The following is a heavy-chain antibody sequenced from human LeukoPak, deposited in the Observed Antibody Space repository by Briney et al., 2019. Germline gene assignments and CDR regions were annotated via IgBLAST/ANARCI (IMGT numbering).Heavy chain of an antibody. CDR1: GGTFSSYA. Sequence: GASVKASCKASGGTFSSYAISWVRQAPGQGLEWMGGIIPIFGTANYAQKFQGRVTITTDESTSTAYMELSSLRSEDTAVYYCASSTRGVHEYSYGGYFDYWGQGTLVTVSS. J-gene: IGHJ4*02. V-gene: IGHV1-69*05. D-gene: IGHD5-18*01. CDR3: ASSTRGVHEYSYGGYFDY. CDR2: IIPIFGTA.